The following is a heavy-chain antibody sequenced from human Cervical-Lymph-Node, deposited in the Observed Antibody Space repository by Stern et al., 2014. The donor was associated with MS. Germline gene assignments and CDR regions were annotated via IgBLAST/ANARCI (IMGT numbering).Heavy chain of an antibody. V-gene: IGHV4-31*03. CDR2: IYNSGST. Sequence: QVQLVESGPGLVKPSQTLSLTCTVSGGSISSGPYYWSWIRPHPGKGLEWIGYIYNSGSTYYNPSLNSRVTISLDTSKNQFSLRLSSVTAADTAVYYCARGHRLSYISGSYHFDYWGQGTLVTVSS. J-gene: IGHJ4*02. D-gene: IGHD5-18*01. CDR1: GGSISSGPYY. CDR3: ARGHRLSYISGSYHFDY.